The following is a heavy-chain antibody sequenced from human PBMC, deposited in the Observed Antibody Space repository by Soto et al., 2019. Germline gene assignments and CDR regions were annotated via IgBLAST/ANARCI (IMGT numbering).Heavy chain of an antibody. CDR1: GFTFSNYA. V-gene: IGHV3-21*01. D-gene: IGHD6-19*01. Sequence: GGSLRLSCAASGFTFSNYAMTWVRQAPGKGLEWVSSSSGDGSNRDYADFVKGRFTISRDNAKNSLYLQMNSLRAEDTAVYYCARDASSGWYAATYYYYGMDVWGQGTTVTVSS. CDR3: ARDASSGWYAATYYYYGMDV. J-gene: IGHJ6*02. CDR2: SSGDGSNR.